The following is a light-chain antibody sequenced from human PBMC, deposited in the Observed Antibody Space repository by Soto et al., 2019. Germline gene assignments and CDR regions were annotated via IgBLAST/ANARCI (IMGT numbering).Light chain of an antibody. CDR1: SSNIVSNY. CDR2: RNN. CDR3: AAWDDSLSGPWV. Sequence: QSVLTQQPSASGTPGQRVTISCSGSSSNIVSNYVYWYQQLPGTAPKLLIYRNNQRPSGVPDRFSGSKSGTSASLAISGLRSEDEADYYCAAWDDSLSGPWVFGGGTKLTVL. V-gene: IGLV1-47*01. J-gene: IGLJ3*02.